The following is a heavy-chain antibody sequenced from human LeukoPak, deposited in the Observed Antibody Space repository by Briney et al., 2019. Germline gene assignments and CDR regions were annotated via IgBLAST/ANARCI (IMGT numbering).Heavy chain of an antibody. J-gene: IGHJ6*03. CDR3: ARGIVVVPAAIFNISYYYYYMDV. CDR1: GGSISSYY. D-gene: IGHD2-2*02. CDR2: IYTSGST. V-gene: IGHV4-4*07. Sequence: PSETLSLTCTVSGGSISSYYWSWIRQPAGKGLEWIGRIYTSGSTNYNPSLKSRVTMSVDTSKNQFSLKLSSVTAADTAVYYCARGIVVVPAAIFNISYYYYYMDVWGKGTTVTVSS.